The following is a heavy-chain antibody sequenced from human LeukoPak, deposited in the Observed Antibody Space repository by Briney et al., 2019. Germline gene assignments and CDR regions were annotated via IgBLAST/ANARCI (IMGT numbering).Heavy chain of an antibody. CDR3: ARGINYYYYMDV. Sequence: SETLSLTCAVYGGSFSGYYWSWIRQPPGKGLEWIGEINHSGSTNYNPSLKSRVTISVDTSKNQFSLKLSSVTAADTAVYYCARGINYYYYMDVWGKGTTVTVSS. CDR2: INHSGST. J-gene: IGHJ6*03. CDR1: GGSFSGYY. V-gene: IGHV4-34*01.